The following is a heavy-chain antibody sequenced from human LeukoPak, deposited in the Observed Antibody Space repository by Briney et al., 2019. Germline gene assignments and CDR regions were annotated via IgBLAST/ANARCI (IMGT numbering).Heavy chain of an antibody. CDR3: ATTFRSGGIPFDY. V-gene: IGHV3-7*01. CDR2: IKQDGSEK. Sequence: PGGSLRLSCAASGFTFSSYWMSWVRQAPGKGLEWVANIKQDGSEKYYADSVKGRFTISRDNAKNSLYLQMNSLRAEDTAVYYCATTFRSGGIPFDYWGQGTLVTVSS. CDR1: GFTFSSYW. D-gene: IGHD2-15*01. J-gene: IGHJ4*02.